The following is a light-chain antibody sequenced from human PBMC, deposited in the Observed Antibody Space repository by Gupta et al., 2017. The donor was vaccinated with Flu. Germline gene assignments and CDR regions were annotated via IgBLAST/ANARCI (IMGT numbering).Light chain of an antibody. CDR2: DVN. CDR3: CSYAGSHTYV. Sequence: HSALTQPRLVSGSPGPSVAISCTGTHSDVGAFNYVFWYQQPPGKAPKVMIYDVNKRTAGVPDRFSGSKSGSTASLTISGLQAEDEADYYFCSYAGSHTYVFGTGTQVTAL. CDR1: HSDVGAFNY. V-gene: IGLV2-11*01. J-gene: IGLJ1*01.